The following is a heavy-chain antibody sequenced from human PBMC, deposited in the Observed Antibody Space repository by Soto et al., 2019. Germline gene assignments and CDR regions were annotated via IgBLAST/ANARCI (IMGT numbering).Heavy chain of an antibody. Sequence: GGSLRLSCSASGFTFSSYDMHWVRQGTGKGLEWVSAIGTTGGTYYAGSVKGRFTISRENAKNSLYLQMNSLRAGDTAIYFCARAIGPTLFDYWGQGTPVTVSS. CDR2: IGTTGGT. V-gene: IGHV3-13*04. J-gene: IGHJ4*02. CDR1: GFTFSSYD. D-gene: IGHD3-22*01. CDR3: ARAIGPTLFDY.